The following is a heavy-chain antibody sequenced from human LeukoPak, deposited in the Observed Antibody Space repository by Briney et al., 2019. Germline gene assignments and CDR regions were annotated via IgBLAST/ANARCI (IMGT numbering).Heavy chain of an antibody. Sequence: PGGSLRLSCAASGFTLSSFKMTWVRQAPGKGLEWVAPISPSSSYISYADSLKGRVTVSRDNAKNSVFLQMSSLRAEDTAVYFCARDLTWGEYVDSWGKGTLVSVSS. CDR3: ARDLTWGEYVDS. V-gene: IGHV3-21*01. J-gene: IGHJ5*01. CDR2: ISPSSSYI. CDR1: GFTLSSFK. D-gene: IGHD3-16*01.